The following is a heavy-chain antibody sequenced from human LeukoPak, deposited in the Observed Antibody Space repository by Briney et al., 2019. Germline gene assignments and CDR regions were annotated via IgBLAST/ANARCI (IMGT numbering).Heavy chain of an antibody. Sequence: PSETLSLTCAVYGGSFSGYYWSWIRQPPGKGLEWIGEINHSGSTNYNPSLKSRVTISVDTSKNQFSLKLSSVTATDTAVYYCARLVPAAIIDYWGQGTLVTVSS. V-gene: IGHV4-34*01. CDR2: INHSGST. J-gene: IGHJ4*02. D-gene: IGHD2-2*01. CDR1: GGSFSGYY. CDR3: ARLVPAAIIDY.